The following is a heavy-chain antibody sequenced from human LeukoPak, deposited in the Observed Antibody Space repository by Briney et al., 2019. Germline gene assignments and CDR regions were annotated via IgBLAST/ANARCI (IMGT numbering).Heavy chain of an antibody. D-gene: IGHD3-10*01. J-gene: IGHJ6*04. CDR3: ARGPFITMVRGVPLDV. Sequence: GSSVKVSCKASGGTFSSYAISWVRQAPGQGIEWMGGIIPIFGTANYAQKFQGRVTITTDESTSTAYMELSSLRSEDTAVYYCARGPFITMVRGVPLDVWGKGTTVTVSS. V-gene: IGHV1-69*05. CDR2: IIPIFGTA. CDR1: GGTFSSYA.